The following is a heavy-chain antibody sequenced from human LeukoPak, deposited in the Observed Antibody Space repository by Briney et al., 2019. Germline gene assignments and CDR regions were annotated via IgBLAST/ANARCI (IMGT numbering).Heavy chain of an antibody. CDR3: AHRRHDILTGYLNYFDY. D-gene: IGHD3-9*01. Sequence: ESGPTLVKPTQTLTLTCAFSGFSLSTSGVGVGWIRQPPGKALEWLALIYWNDDKRYSPSLKSRLTITKDTSKNQVVLTMTNMDPVDTATYYWAHRRHDILTGYLNYFDYWGQGTLVTVSS. CDR2: IYWNDDK. V-gene: IGHV2-5*01. J-gene: IGHJ4*02. CDR1: GFSLSTSGVG.